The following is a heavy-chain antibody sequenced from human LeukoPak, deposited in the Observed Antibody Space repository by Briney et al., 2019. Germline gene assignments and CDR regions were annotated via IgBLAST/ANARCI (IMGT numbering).Heavy chain of an antibody. J-gene: IGHJ4*02. CDR1: GFTVSSNY. D-gene: IGHD6-19*01. CDR2: IYSGGRT. V-gene: IGHV3-66*01. CDR3: ARDSSGRYRFDY. Sequence: GGSLRLSCAASGFTVSSNYMSWVRQAPGKGLEWVSVIYSGGRTDYADSVKGRFTISRDNSKNTLYLQMNSLRAEDTAVYYCARDSSGRYRFDYWGQGTLVTVSS.